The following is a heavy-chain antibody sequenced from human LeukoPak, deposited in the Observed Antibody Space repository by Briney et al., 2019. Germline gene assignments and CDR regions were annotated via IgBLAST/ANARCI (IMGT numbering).Heavy chain of an antibody. CDR1: GFTFISYA. CDR3: AKDDGPPLGYSYGYYYYYGMDV. Sequence: GGSLRLSCAASGFTFISYAMSWVRQAPGKGLEWVAVISYDGSNKYYADSVKGRFTISRDNSKNTLYLQMNSLRAEDTAVYYCAKDDGPPLGYSYGYYYYYGMDVWGQGTTVTVSS. V-gene: IGHV3-30*18. CDR2: ISYDGSNK. D-gene: IGHD5-18*01. J-gene: IGHJ6*02.